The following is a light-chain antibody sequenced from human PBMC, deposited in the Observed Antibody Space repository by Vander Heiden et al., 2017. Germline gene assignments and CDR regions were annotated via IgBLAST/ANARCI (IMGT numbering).Light chain of an antibody. CDR2: AAS. V-gene: IGKV1-39*01. CDR1: QSISSY. Sequence: INMTQSPSSLSASVGDRVTITCRASQSISSYLNWYQQKPGKAPKLLIYAASSLESGVPSRFSGSGSGTDFSLTISSLQPEDFATYYCQQCYSTSWTFGQGTKVELK. J-gene: IGKJ1*01. CDR3: QQCYSTSWT.